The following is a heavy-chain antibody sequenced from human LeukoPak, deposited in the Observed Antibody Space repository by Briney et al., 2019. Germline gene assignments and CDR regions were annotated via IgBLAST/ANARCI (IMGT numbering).Heavy chain of an antibody. V-gene: IGHV3-23*01. CDR2: ISGSGGST. J-gene: IGHJ4*02. CDR3: AKESTPLRGWYGNYFDY. D-gene: IGHD6-19*01. Sequence: GGSLRLSCAASGFTFSSYAMSWVRQAPGKGLEWVSAISGSGGSTYYADSVNGRFTISRDNSKNTLYLQMNSLRAEDTAVYYCAKESTPLRGWYGNYFDYGGQGTLVTVSS. CDR1: GFTFSSYA.